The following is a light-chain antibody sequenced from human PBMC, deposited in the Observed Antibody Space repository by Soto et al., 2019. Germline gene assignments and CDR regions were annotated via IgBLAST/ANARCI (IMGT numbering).Light chain of an antibody. V-gene: IGKV1-5*01. Sequence: DIQMTQSPSTLSGSVGDRVTITCRASQTISSWLAWYQQKPGKAPKLLIYDASSLESGVPSRFSGSGSGTEFTLTISSLQPDDFATYYCQQYNSYSRKFGQGTKVDIK. CDR3: QQYNSYSRK. CDR2: DAS. CDR1: QTISSW. J-gene: IGKJ1*01.